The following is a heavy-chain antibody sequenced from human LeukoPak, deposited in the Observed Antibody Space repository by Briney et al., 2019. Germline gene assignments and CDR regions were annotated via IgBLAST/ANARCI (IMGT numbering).Heavy chain of an antibody. V-gene: IGHV3-74*01. CDR2: INGDGSST. Sequence: GGSLRLSCAASGFTFSGYWMHWVRQAPGKGLVWVSRINGDGSSTSYADSVKGRFTISRDNARNTLYLQMNSLRAEDTAVYYCAQGGSPGAFDYWGQGTLVTVSS. CDR3: AQGGSPGAFDY. CDR1: GFTFSGYW. J-gene: IGHJ4*02. D-gene: IGHD1-26*01.